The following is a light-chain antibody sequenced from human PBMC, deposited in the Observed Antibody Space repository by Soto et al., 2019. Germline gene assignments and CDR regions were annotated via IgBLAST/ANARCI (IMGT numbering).Light chain of an antibody. CDR3: KKYNSAPLT. Sequence: DIQMTQSPSSLSASVGHRVTTNCGESQGISNYLAWYQQKPGKVPKLLIYAASTLQSGVPSRFSGSGSGTDFTLAIGSLQTEDVATYYCKKYNSAPLTFGGGTKVDIK. V-gene: IGKV1-27*01. CDR2: AAS. CDR1: QGISNY. J-gene: IGKJ4*01.